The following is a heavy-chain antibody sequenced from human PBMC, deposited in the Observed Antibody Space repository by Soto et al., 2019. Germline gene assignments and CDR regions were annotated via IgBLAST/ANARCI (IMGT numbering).Heavy chain of an antibody. Sequence: QVQLQESGPGLVKPSQTLSLTCSVSGGSISSGGYFWSWIRQHPGKGLEWIGYISYSGSTYYNPSLRSRVAISVDASHNQFSLKLNSVTAADTAVYCCVRRENGDAFDIWGQGTMVSVSS. J-gene: IGHJ3*02. CDR1: GGSISSGGYF. CDR3: VRRENGDAFDI. CDR2: ISYSGST. V-gene: IGHV4-31*03.